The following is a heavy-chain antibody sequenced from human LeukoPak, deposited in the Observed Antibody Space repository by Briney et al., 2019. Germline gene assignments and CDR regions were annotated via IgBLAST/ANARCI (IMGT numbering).Heavy chain of an antibody. D-gene: IGHD3-22*01. CDR2: IKQDGSEK. J-gene: IGHJ4*02. CDR3: ARDYYDSSGYYREFDY. CDR1: GFTFSSYW. Sequence: GGSLRLSCAASGFTFSSYWMSWVRQAPGKGLEWVANIKQDGSEKYYVDSVKGRFTISRDNAKNSLYLQMNSLRAEDTAVYYCARDYYDSSGYYREFDYWGQGTLVTVSS. V-gene: IGHV3-7*01.